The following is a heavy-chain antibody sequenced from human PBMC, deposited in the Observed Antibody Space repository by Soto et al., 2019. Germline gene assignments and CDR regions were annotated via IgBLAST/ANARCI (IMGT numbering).Heavy chain of an antibody. V-gene: IGHV4-61*08. CDR3: ARDQEYCSGGSWYHEDSWFQL. J-gene: IGHJ5*02. D-gene: IGHD2-15*01. CDR2: IYYTGST. CDR1: GGSVSSGAYY. Sequence: QVQLQVSGPGLVKPSETLSLTCTVSGGSVSSGAYYWSWIRQSPGKGLEWIGYIYYTGSTNYNPPLSSRVAISVDTAKNLFSLNLSSVTAADTAVYYCARDQEYCSGGSWYHEDSWFQLWGEGSMIAVTS.